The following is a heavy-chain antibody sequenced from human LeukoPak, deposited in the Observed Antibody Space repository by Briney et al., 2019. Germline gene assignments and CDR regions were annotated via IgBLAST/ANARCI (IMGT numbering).Heavy chain of an antibody. CDR1: GFTFSSYS. D-gene: IGHD3-16*01. CDR2: ISGSGGST. J-gene: IGHJ4*02. Sequence: GGSLRLSCAASGFTFSSYSMNWVRQAPGKGLEWVSAISGSGGSTYYADSVKGRFTISRDNSKNTLYLQMNSLRAEDTAVYYCAKFDTYYFDYWGQGTLVTVSS. CDR3: AKFDTYYFDY. V-gene: IGHV3-23*01.